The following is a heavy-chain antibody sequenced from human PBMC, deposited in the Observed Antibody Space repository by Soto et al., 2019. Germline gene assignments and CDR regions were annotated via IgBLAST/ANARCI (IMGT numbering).Heavy chain of an antibody. V-gene: IGHV4-59*08. CDR3: ASTYYDFWSGFRDTGHGY. J-gene: IGHJ4*02. D-gene: IGHD3-3*01. CDR2: IYYSGST. Sequence: SETLSLTCTVSGGSISSYYWSWIRQPPRKGLEWIGYIYYSGSTNYNPSLKSRVTISVDTSKNQFSLKLSSVTAADTAVYYCASTYYDFWSGFRDTGHGYWGQGTLVTVSS. CDR1: GGSISSYY.